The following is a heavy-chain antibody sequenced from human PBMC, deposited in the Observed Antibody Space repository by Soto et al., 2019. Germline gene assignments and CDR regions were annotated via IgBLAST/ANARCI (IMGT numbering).Heavy chain of an antibody. CDR1: GFSFSNYE. Sequence: EVQLVESGGGWVQPGGSLRLSCVASGFSFSNYEMTWVRQAPGKGLEWVSFISSSGRNGYYADSMKGRFTISRDNAKNSLYLEMTSLRAEDTAVYYCARDEMSVPGILPQGMDVWGPGTTVTVSS. V-gene: IGHV3-48*03. D-gene: IGHD6-19*01. J-gene: IGHJ6*02. CDR2: ISSSGRNG. CDR3: ARDEMSVPGILPQGMDV.